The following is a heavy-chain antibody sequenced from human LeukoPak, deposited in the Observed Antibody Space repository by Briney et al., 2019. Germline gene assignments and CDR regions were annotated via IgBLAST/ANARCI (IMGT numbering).Heavy chain of an antibody. CDR2: ISGSGDAT. V-gene: IGHV3-23*01. J-gene: IGHJ4*02. CDR3: AKSTSFYLDS. CDR1: GFTFSNYA. Sequence: GGSLRLSCAASGFTFSNYAMTWVRQAPGKGLECVSVISGSGDATNYADSVKGRFTISRDNSKSTLYVQMNSLRAEDTAVYYCAKSTSFYLDSWGLGTLVTVSS.